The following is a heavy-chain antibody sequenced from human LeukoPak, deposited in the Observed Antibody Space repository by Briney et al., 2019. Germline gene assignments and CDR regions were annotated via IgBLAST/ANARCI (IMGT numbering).Heavy chain of an antibody. D-gene: IGHD6-13*01. Sequence: ASVKVSCKASGYTFTSYDINWVRQATRQGLEWMGWMNPNSGNTGYAQKFQGRVTITRNTSISTAYMELSSLRSEDTAVYYCAGDLGSSSWYYFDYWGQGTLVTVSS. CDR3: AGDLGSSSWYYFDY. J-gene: IGHJ4*02. CDR2: MNPNSGNT. CDR1: GYTFTSYD. V-gene: IGHV1-8*03.